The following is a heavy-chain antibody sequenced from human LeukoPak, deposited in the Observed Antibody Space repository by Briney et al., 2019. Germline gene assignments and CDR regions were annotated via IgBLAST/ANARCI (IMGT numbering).Heavy chain of an antibody. Sequence: ASVKVSFKASGYTVTSYGISWVRQAPGQGLEWMGWISAYNGNTNYSQKLQGRVTMTTDPSTRPAYMELRRLRSDDTAVYYCAREGSGSYYRYYYYMDVWGKGTTVTISS. V-gene: IGHV1-18*01. CDR2: ISAYNGNT. CDR3: AREGSGSYYRYYYYMDV. J-gene: IGHJ6*03. CDR1: GYTVTSYG. D-gene: IGHD3-10*01.